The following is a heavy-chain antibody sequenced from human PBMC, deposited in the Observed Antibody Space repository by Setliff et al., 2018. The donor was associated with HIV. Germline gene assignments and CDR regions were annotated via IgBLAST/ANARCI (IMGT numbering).Heavy chain of an antibody. D-gene: IGHD6-19*01. Sequence: ASVKVSCKASGYTFTSYGISWVRQAPGQGLEWMGWISAYNGNTNYAQKLQGRATMTTDTSTSTAYMELRSLRSDDTAVYYCARDFAVAGHGPFDYWGQGTLVTVSS. V-gene: IGHV1-18*01. CDR1: GYTFTSYG. CDR3: ARDFAVAGHGPFDY. J-gene: IGHJ4*02. CDR2: ISAYNGNT.